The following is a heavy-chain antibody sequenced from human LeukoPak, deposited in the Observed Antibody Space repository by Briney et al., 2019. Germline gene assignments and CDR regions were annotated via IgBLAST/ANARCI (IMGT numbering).Heavy chain of an antibody. V-gene: IGHV4-39*07. CDR3: ARDKVLNLVGAPGDFDY. Sequence: SETLSLTCTVSGGSISSSSYYWGWIRQPPGKGLEWIGSIYYSGSTYYNPSLKSRVTISVDTSKNQFSLKLSSVTAADTAVYYCARDKVLNLVGAPGDFDYWGQGTPVTVSS. CDR2: IYYSGST. CDR1: GGSISSSSYY. D-gene: IGHD1-26*01. J-gene: IGHJ4*02.